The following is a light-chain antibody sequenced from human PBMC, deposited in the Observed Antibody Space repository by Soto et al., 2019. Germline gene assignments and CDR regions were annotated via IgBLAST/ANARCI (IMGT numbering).Light chain of an antibody. J-gene: IGLJ2*01. CDR2: EVS. CDR1: SSDVGGYNY. Sequence: QSALTQPPSASGSPGQSVTISCTGTSSDVGGYNYVSWYQQHPGKAPKLMIYEVSKRPSGVPDRLPGSKSGNTASLTVSGLQVEDEADYYCASYTGSDTLVFGGGTKLTVL. V-gene: IGLV2-8*01. CDR3: ASYTGSDTLV.